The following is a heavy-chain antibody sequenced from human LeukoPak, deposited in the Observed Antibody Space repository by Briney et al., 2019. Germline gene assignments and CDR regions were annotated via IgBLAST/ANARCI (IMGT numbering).Heavy chain of an antibody. J-gene: IGHJ3*01. CDR3: ARESGYRDTNYIGNFDF. V-gene: IGHV4-59*01. CDR2: IYYSGST. CDR1: GGSIRNYY. Sequence: PSETLSLTCTVSGGSIRNYYWSWIRQPPGKGLEWIGYIYYSGSTNYNPSLKSRVTISVDTSKNQFSLKLSSVTAADTAVYFCARESGYRDTNYIGNFDFWGHGILITVSS. D-gene: IGHD1-7*01.